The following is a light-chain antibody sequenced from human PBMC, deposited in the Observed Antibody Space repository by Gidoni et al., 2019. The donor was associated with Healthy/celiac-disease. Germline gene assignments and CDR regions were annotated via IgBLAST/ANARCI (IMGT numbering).Light chain of an antibody. J-gene: IGKJ1*01. CDR1: QSVLSSSNNKNY. V-gene: IGKV4-1*01. CDR2: WAS. Sequence: DIVMTQSPDSLAVSLGERATINCKSSQSVLSSSNNKNYLACYQQKPGQPPKLLIYWASTRESGVPDRFSGSGSGTDFTLTIGSLQAEDVAVYYCQQYYSTPWTFGQGTKVEIK. CDR3: QQYYSTPWT.